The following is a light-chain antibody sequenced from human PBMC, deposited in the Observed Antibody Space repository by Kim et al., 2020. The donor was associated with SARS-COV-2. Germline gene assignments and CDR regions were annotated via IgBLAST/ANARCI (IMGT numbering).Light chain of an antibody. CDR3: QQYDNLPFS. J-gene: IGKJ2*03. Sequence: SASVGDRVTITCQASQDISNYLNWYQQKPGKAPKLLIYDASNLETGVPSRFSGSGSGTDFTFTISSLQPEDIATYDCQQYDNLPFSFGQGTKLEI. CDR2: DAS. V-gene: IGKV1-33*01. CDR1: QDISNY.